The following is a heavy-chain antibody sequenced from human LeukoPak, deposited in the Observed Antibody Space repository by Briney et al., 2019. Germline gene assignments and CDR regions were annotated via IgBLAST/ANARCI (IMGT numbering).Heavy chain of an antibody. V-gene: IGHV3-30*18. Sequence: GGSLRLSCAASGFTFSSYGMHWVRQAPGKGLEWVAVISYDGSNKYYADSVKGRFTISRDNSKNTLYLQMNSLRAGDTAVYYCAKGVVIPWYGMDVWGQGTTVTVSS. J-gene: IGHJ6*02. CDR3: AKGVVIPWYGMDV. CDR1: GFTFSSYG. D-gene: IGHD3-3*01. CDR2: ISYDGSNK.